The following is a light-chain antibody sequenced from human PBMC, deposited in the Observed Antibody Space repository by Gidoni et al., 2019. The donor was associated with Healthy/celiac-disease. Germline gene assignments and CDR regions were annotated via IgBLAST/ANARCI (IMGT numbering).Light chain of an antibody. CDR2: DVR. CDR3: SSYTSSSTPYV. CDR1: SSDVGGYNY. Sequence: QSALTQPASVSGSPGQSITIACPGTSSDVGGYNYVSWYQQHPGKAPKLMIYDVRNRPSGVSNRFSGSKSGNTASLTISGLQAEDEADYYCSSYTSSSTPYVFGTGTKVTVL. J-gene: IGLJ1*01. V-gene: IGLV2-14*03.